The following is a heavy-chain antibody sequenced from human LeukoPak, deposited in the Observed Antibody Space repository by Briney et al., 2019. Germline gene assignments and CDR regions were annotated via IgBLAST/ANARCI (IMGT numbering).Heavy chain of an antibody. Sequence: PGVSLRLSCAASGFTFDDYAMHCVPHAPGKGLECVSGISWSSGSIGYADSVEGRFTISRDNAKNSLYLQMDSLRAEDTALYYCAKDPKPIVGAPQTTDWGQGTLVTVSS. J-gene: IGHJ4*02. V-gene: IGHV3-9*01. CDR1: GFTFDDYA. D-gene: IGHD1-26*01. CDR2: ISWSSGSI. CDR3: AKDPKPIVGAPQTTD.